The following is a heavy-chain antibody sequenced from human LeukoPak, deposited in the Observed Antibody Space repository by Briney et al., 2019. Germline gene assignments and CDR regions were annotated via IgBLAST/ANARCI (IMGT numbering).Heavy chain of an antibody. CDR3: ARDSRYSGYETFDY. CDR1: GGTFSSYA. D-gene: IGHD5-12*01. CDR2: IIPIFGTA. J-gene: IGHJ4*02. Sequence: SGKVSCKASGGTFSSYAISWVRQAPGQGLEWMGGIIPIFGTADYAQKFQGRVTITADESTSTAYMELSSLRSEDTAVYYCARDSRYSGYETFDYWGQGTLVTVSS. V-gene: IGHV1-69*01.